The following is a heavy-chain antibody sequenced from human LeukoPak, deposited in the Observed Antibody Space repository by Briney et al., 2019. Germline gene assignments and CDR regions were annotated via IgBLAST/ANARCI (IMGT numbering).Heavy chain of an antibody. J-gene: IGHJ4*02. CDR1: GFTFSSYG. V-gene: IGHV3-30*18. Sequence: RSLRLSCAASGFTFSSYGMHWVRQAPGKGLEWVAVISYDGSNKYYADSVKGRFTISRDNSKNTLYLQMNSLRAEDTAVYYCAKDDSSGYYPLFDYWGQGTLVTVSS. CDR2: ISYDGSNK. D-gene: IGHD3-22*01. CDR3: AKDDSSGYYPLFDY.